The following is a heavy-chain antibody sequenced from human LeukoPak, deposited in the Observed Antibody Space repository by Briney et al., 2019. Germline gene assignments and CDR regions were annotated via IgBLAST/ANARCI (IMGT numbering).Heavy chain of an antibody. V-gene: IGHV3-48*01. D-gene: IGHD3-22*01. CDR1: GFTFSSYS. Sequence: PGGSLRLSCAASGFTFSSYSMKWVRQVPGKGLEWVSYINSDSSTVYYADSVKGRFTISRDNSKNTLYLQMNSLRAEDTAVYYCAKDRRSWDSSGYPPYWGQGTLVTVSS. J-gene: IGHJ4*02. CDR2: INSDSSTV. CDR3: AKDRRSWDSSGYPPY.